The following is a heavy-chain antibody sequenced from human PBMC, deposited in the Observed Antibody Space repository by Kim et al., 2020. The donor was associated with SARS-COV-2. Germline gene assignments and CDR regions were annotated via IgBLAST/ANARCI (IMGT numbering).Heavy chain of an antibody. J-gene: IGHJ5*02. V-gene: IGHV4-4*07. Sequence: SETLSLTCTVSGGSISSYYWSWIRQPAGKGLEWIGRIYTSGSTNYNPSLKSRVTMSVDTSKNQFSLKLSSVTAADTAVYYCARMGIFGVGNWFDPWGQGTLVTVSS. CDR2: IYTSGST. CDR3: ARMGIFGVGNWFDP. CDR1: GGSISSYY. D-gene: IGHD3-3*01.